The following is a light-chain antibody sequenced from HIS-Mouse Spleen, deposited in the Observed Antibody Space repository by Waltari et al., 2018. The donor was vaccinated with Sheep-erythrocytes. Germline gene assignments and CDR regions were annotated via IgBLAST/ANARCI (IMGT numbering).Light chain of an antibody. CDR3: CSYAGSSTWV. J-gene: IGLJ3*02. CDR2: EGS. Sequence: QSALTQPASVSGSPGQSITISCTGTSSDVGRYNLVSWYQKHPGKAPKVMIYEGSKRPSGVSNRFSGSKSGNTASLTISGLQAEDEADYYCCSYAGSSTWVFGGGTKLTVL. V-gene: IGLV2-23*01. CDR1: SSDVGRYNL.